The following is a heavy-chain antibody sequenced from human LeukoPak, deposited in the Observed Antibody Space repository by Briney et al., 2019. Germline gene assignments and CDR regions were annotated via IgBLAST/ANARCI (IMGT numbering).Heavy chain of an antibody. V-gene: IGHV1-69*04. J-gene: IGHJ6*02. D-gene: IGHD4-17*01. CDR2: IIPILGIA. CDR3: ARGATVTTFYYYYGMDV. CDR1: GGTFSSYA. Sequence: GASVKVSCKASGGTFSSYAISWVRQAPGQGLEWMGRIIPILGIANYAQKFQGRVTITADKSTSTAYMELSSLRSEDTAVYYCARGATVTTFYYYYGMDVWGQGTTVTVSS.